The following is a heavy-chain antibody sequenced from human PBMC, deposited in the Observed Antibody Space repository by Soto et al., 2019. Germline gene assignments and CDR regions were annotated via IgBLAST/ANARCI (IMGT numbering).Heavy chain of an antibody. V-gene: IGHV3-48*02. CDR1: GFSFGSYS. CDR3: ARLGYCSSATCKYYFYYYGMDV. J-gene: IGHJ6*02. Sequence: HPGGSLRLSCEASGFSFGSYSMNWVRQAPGQGLEWVSFISGRGTTTYYADSVKGRFTVSRDNAKNSLSLEVHRMRDEDTAVYYCARLGYCSSATCKYYFYYYGMDVWGQGTTVTVS. D-gene: IGHD2-2*01. CDR2: ISGRGTTT.